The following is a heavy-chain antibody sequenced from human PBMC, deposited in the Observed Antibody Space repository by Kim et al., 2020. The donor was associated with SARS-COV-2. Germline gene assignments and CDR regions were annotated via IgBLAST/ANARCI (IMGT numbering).Heavy chain of an antibody. J-gene: IGHJ4*02. V-gene: IGHV3-21*01. D-gene: IGHD2-21*02. Sequence: AGTMKGRLTISRDNAKNTLYLEMNSLRDEDTAVYYCARGPTYCGGDCYFDYWGQETLVTVSS. CDR3: ARGPTYCGGDCYFDY.